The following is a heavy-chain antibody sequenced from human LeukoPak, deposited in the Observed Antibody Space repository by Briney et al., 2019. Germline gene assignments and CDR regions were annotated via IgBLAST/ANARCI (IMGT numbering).Heavy chain of an antibody. J-gene: IGHJ4*02. V-gene: IGHV4-59*01. D-gene: IGHD1-26*01. CDR1: GASISDYY. CDR3: ARVRGATALDY. Sequence: SETLSLTCTVSGASISDYYWSWIRQPPGKGLEWIGYIYYSGSTNYNPSLKSRVTISVDTSKNQFSLKLSSVTAADTAVYYCARVRGATALDYWGQGTLVTVSS. CDR2: IYYSGST.